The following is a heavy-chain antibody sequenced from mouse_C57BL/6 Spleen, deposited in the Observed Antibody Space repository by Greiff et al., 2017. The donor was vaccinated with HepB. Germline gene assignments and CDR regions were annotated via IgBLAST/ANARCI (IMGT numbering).Heavy chain of an antibody. CDR3: AKNWDEAMDY. CDR1: GFTFSDYG. D-gene: IGHD4-1*01. J-gene: IGHJ4*01. Sequence: DVMLVESGGGLVKPGGSLKLSCAASGFTFSDYGMHWVRQAPEKGLEWVAYISSGSSTIYYADTVKGRFTISRDNAKNTLFMQMTSLRSEDTAMYYCAKNWDEAMDYWGQGTSVTVSS. V-gene: IGHV5-17*01. CDR2: ISSGSSTI.